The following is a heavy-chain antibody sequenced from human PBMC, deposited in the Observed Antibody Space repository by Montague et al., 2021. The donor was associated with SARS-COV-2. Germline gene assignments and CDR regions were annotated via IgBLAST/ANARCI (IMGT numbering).Heavy chain of an antibody. D-gene: IGHD3-3*01. Sequence: LVKPTQTLTLTCTFSGFSLSTSGVGVGWIRQPPGKGLEWIGYIYYSGSTNYNPSLKSRVTISVDTSKNQFSLKLSSVTAADTAVYYCARVRGNTIFGVVIISAFDIWGQGIMVTVSS. CDR3: ARVRGNTIFGVVIISAFDI. V-gene: IGHV4-61*08. CDR1: GFSLSTSGVG. J-gene: IGHJ3*02. CDR2: IYYSGST.